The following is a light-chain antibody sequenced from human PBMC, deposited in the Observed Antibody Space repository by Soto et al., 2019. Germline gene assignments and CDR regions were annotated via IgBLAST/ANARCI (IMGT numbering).Light chain of an antibody. CDR2: AAS. Sequence: DIQLTQSPSFLSASVGDRVTITCRASQGFSSYLAWYQQKPGKAPKLLIYAASTLQSGVSSRFSGSGSGTEFTLTISSLQPEDFATYYCHQYDNWWTFDQGTKVEI. J-gene: IGKJ1*01. CDR1: QGFSSY. CDR3: HQYDNWWT. V-gene: IGKV1-9*01.